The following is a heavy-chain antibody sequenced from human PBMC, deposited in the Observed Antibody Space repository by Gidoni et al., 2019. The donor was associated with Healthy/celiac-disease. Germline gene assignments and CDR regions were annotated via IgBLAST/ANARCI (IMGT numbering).Heavy chain of an antibody. CDR1: GFTFSSYS. J-gene: IGHJ4*02. Sequence: EVQLVESGGGLVKPGGTLRLSCAASGFTFSSYSLNWVRQAPGKGLEWVASNSSSSIYIDYVNSVKGRFTITRDNAKNSLYLQMNSLRAEDRAVYYCARDSCGGDCTDYWGQGTLVTVSS. D-gene: IGHD2-21*02. CDR3: ARDSCGGDCTDY. V-gene: IGHV3-21*01. CDR2: NSSSSIYI.